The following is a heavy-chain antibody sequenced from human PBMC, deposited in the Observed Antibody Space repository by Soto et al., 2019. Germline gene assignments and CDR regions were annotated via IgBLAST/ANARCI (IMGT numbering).Heavy chain of an antibody. CDR2: IYWDDDK. CDR3: ARALGSWGSYYFDH. Sequence: QITLKESGPPLVRPTQTLTLTCTVSGFSLDTWGVGVGWIRQPPGKAPEWLALIYWDDDKRYSPSLKNRLTITKDPSNNQVVLTVTNMDPVDTVTYYCARALGSWGSYYFDHWGQGTLVTVSS. D-gene: IGHD3-16*01. CDR1: GFSLDTWGVG. V-gene: IGHV2-5*02. J-gene: IGHJ4*02.